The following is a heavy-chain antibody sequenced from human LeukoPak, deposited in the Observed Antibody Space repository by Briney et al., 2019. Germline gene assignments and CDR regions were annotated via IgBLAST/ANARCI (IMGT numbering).Heavy chain of an antibody. CDR1: GFTFDDYA. V-gene: IGHV3-43*02. Sequence: PGGSLRLSCTASGFTFDDYAMHWVRQAPGKGLEWVSLISGDGGSTYYADSVKGRFTISRDNSKNSLYLQMNSLRTEDTALYYCAKDISGSYGYYFDYWGQGTLVTVSS. CDR2: ISGDGGST. J-gene: IGHJ4*02. CDR3: AKDISGSYGYYFDY. D-gene: IGHD1-26*01.